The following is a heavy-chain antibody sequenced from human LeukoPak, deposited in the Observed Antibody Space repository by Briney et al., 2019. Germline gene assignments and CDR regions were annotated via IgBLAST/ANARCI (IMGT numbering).Heavy chain of an antibody. J-gene: IGHJ4*02. D-gene: IGHD3-22*01. CDR1: GGSFSGYY. CDR2: INHSGST. Sequence: PSETLSLTCAVYGGSFSGYYWSWIRQPPGKGLEWIGEINHSGSTNYNPSLKSRVTISVDTSKNQFSLKLSSVTAADTAVYYCASHYDSSGYLGYWGQGTLVTVSS. V-gene: IGHV4-34*01. CDR3: ASHYDSSGYLGY.